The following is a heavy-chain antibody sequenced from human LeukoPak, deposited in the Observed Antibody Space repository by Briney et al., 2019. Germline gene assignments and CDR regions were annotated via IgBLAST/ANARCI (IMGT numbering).Heavy chain of an antibody. Sequence: GGSLRLSCAASGFTFSSYSMNWVRQAPGKGLEWVSYISSSSSTIYYADSVKGRFTISRDNSKNTLYLQMNSLRAEDTAVYYCAKGRYGSGSYSYYFDYWGQGTLVTVSS. CDR1: GFTFSSYS. V-gene: IGHV3-48*01. CDR3: AKGRYGSGSYSYYFDY. J-gene: IGHJ4*02. CDR2: ISSSSSTI. D-gene: IGHD3-10*01.